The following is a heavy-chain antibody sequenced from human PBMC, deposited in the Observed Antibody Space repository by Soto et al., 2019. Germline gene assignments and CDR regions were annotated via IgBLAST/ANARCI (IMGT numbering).Heavy chain of an antibody. CDR2: IYDSVNT. Sequence: PSGTLALTCTVSGDSLSSGGHYWSWIRQHPGKGLEWIGHIYDSVNTYYSPSLRSLVTISADMSKNQFSLNLRSVTAADTAVYYCARVDHRGYFSILSDYWGQGTLVTVS. J-gene: IGHJ4*02. V-gene: IGHV4-31*01. CDR3: ARVDHRGYFSILSDY. D-gene: IGHD3-9*01. CDR1: GDSLSSGGHY.